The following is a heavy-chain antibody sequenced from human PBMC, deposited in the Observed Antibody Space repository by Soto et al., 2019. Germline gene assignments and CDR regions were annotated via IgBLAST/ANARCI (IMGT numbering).Heavy chain of an antibody. Sequence: QITLKESGPTLVKPTQTLTLTCTFSGFSLSTSGVGVGWIRQPPGKALEWLALIYWDDDKRYSPSLKSRLTTTKDTSKNQVVLTMTNMDPVDTATYYCAHRIAAAGTRVFDYWGQGTLVTVSS. D-gene: IGHD6-13*01. CDR3: AHRIAAAGTRVFDY. CDR2: IYWDDDK. V-gene: IGHV2-5*02. J-gene: IGHJ4*02. CDR1: GFSLSTSGVG.